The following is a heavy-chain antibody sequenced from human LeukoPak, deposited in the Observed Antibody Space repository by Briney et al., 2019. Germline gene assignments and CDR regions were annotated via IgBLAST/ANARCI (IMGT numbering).Heavy chain of an antibody. CDR1: GFTFSSYW. V-gene: IGHV3-7*01. J-gene: IGHJ4*02. CDR3: ARTRLSCDC. Sequence: GGSLRLSCAASGFTFSSYWMTWVRQAPGKGLEWVASIKQDGSERNYVDSVKGRFTISRDNAKNPLYLQMNSLRDGDTAVYYCARTRLSCDCWGQGTLVTVSS. CDR2: IKQDGSER. D-gene: IGHD2/OR15-2a*01.